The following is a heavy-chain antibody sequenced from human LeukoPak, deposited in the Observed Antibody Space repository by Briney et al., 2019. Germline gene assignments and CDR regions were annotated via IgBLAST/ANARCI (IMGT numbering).Heavy chain of an antibody. CDR1: GYSISSGYY. Sequence: PETLSLTCAVSGYSISSGYYWGWIRQPPGKGLEWIGSIYHSGSTYYNPSLKSRVTISVDTSKNQFSLKLSSVTAADTAVYYCARDRLAAAGFDYWGQGTLVTVSS. J-gene: IGHJ4*02. CDR2: IYHSGST. V-gene: IGHV4-38-2*02. D-gene: IGHD6-13*01. CDR3: ARDRLAAAGFDY.